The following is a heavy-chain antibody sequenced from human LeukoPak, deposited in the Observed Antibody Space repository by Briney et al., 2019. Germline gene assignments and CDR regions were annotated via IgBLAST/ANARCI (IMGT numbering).Heavy chain of an antibody. D-gene: IGHD5-24*01. CDR2: IKQDGSEE. V-gene: IGHV3-7*03. CDR3: AKGRRWLQWCFDY. CDR1: GITFSSKW. J-gene: IGHJ4*02. Sequence: PGGSLRLSCAASGITFSSKWMSWFRQAPGKGLEWVANIKQDGSEEKYVDSVKGRFSISRDNAKNTLYLQMNSLRAEDTAVYYCAKGRRWLQWCFDYWGQGTLVTVSS.